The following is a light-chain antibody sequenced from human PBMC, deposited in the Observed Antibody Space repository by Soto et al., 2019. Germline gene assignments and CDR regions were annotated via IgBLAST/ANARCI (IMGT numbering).Light chain of an antibody. V-gene: IGKV1-39*01. CDR3: QQSYSVPYT. CDR2: AAS. Sequence: DIQMTQSPSSLSASVGDRVTIPCRASQSISYYLNWFQQKPGKAPKLLIYAASSLQSGVPSRFSGSGSGTDFTLTISGLQLEDFATYYCQQSYSVPYTFGLGTKLEIK. CDR1: QSISYY. J-gene: IGKJ2*01.